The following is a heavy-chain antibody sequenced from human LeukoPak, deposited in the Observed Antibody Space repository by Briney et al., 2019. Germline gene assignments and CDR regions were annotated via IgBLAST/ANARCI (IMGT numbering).Heavy chain of an antibody. V-gene: IGHV3-7*01. CDR3: ARSRSGYYEDY. D-gene: IGHD3-22*01. CDR1: GFTFSNAW. Sequence: GGSLRLSCAASGFTFSNAWMSWVRQAPGKGLEWVANIKEDGSEKYYVDSVKGRFTISRDNAKNSLSLQVNSLSAEDTAVYYCARSRSGYYEDYWGQGTLVTVSS. CDR2: IKEDGSEK. J-gene: IGHJ4*02.